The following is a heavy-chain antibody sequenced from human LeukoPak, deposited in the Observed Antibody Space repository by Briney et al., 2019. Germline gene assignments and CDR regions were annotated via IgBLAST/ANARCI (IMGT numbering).Heavy chain of an antibody. CDR3: ARVHSSSWYPGFDY. CDR1: GGSISSYY. CDR2: IYTSGST. J-gene: IGHJ4*02. D-gene: IGHD6-13*01. Sequence: PSETLSLTCTVSGGSISSYYWSWIRQPPGKGLEWIGYIYTSGSTNYNPSLKSRVTISVDTSKNQFSLKLSSVTAADTAVYYCARVHSSSWYPGFDYWGQGTLVTVSS. V-gene: IGHV4-4*09.